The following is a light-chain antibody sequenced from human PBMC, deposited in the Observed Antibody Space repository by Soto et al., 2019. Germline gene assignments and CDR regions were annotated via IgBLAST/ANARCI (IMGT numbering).Light chain of an antibody. CDR2: DAS. CDR3: QQYGSSQWT. V-gene: IGKV3-20*01. Sequence: EIVLTQSPATLSLSPGERATLSCRASQSVSSNSLAWYQQKPGQAPRLLIYDASTRATGIPDRFSGSGSGTDFTLTINRLEPEDFAVYYCQQYGSSQWTFGQGTKVDIK. CDR1: QSVSSNS. J-gene: IGKJ1*01.